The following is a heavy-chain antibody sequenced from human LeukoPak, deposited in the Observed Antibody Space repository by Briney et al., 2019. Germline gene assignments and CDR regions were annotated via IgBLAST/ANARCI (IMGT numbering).Heavy chain of an antibody. D-gene: IGHD6-13*01. Sequence: ASVKVSCKASGYTFTGYYMHWVRQAPGQGLEWMGWINPNSGGTNYAQKFQGRVTMTRDTSLSTAYMERSGLRSVDAAVYYCARDAPPLGQIAAAVVGGYYYYYMDVWGKGTTVTISS. CDR3: ARDAPPLGQIAAAVVGGYYYYYMDV. CDR2: INPNSGGT. V-gene: IGHV1-2*02. J-gene: IGHJ6*03. CDR1: GYTFTGYY.